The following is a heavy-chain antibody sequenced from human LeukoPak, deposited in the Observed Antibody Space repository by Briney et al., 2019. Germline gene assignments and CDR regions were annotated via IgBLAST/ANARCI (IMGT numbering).Heavy chain of an antibody. CDR2: ISSNGGST. J-gene: IGHJ6*04. D-gene: IGHD2-2*01. Sequence: GGSLRLSCSASGFTFSSYAMHWVRQAPGKGLEYVSAISSNGGSTYYADSVKGRFTISRDNSKNTLYLQMSSLRAEDTAVYYCVKGQCSSTSCYYYGMDVWGKGTTVTVSS. CDR1: GFTFSSYA. CDR3: VKGQCSSTSCYYYGMDV. V-gene: IGHV3-64D*06.